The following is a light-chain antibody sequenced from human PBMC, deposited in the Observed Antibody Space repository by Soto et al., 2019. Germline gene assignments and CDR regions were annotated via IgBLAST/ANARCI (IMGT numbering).Light chain of an antibody. CDR2: GNS. CDR3: QSYESSLSGYV. J-gene: IGLJ1*01. Sequence: QSVLTQPPSVSGAPGQRVTISCTGSSSNIGAGYDVHWYQQLPGTAPKLLIYGNSNRPSGVPDRFSGSKSGTSASLAITGLQAEDEAVYYCQSYESSLSGYVFGTGTKLTVL. CDR1: SSNIGAGYD. V-gene: IGLV1-40*01.